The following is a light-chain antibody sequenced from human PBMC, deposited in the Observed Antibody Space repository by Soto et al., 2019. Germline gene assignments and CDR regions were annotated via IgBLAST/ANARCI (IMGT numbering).Light chain of an antibody. CDR2: AAS. CDR3: QQSYSTPIT. J-gene: IGKJ5*01. CDR1: QGISSY. Sequence: IHLTQSASSLSASVGDRVTITCRASQGISSYLAWYQQKPGKAPKLLIYAASTLQSGVPSRFSGSGYGTDFNLTISSLQTEDFATYYCQQSYSTPITFGQGTRLEIK. V-gene: IGKV1-39*01.